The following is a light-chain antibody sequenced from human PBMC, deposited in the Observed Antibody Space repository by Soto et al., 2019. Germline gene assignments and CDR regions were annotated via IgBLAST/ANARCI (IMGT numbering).Light chain of an antibody. Sequence: QSVLTQPRSVSGSPGQSVTISCNGTSSDVGGYNYVSWYQQHPGKAPKLMIYDVSKRRSGVPDRFSGSKSGNTASLTISLLQAEDYSDYYCCSYAGSSSVVFCGGPKLTVL. CDR1: SSDVGGYNY. V-gene: IGLV2-11*01. CDR3: CSYAGSSSVV. CDR2: DVS. J-gene: IGLJ2*01.